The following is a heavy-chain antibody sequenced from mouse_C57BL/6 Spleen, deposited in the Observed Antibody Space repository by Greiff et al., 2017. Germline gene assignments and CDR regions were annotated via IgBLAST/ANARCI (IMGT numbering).Heavy chain of an antibody. J-gene: IGHJ2*01. V-gene: IGHV1-82*01. Sequence: QVQLQQSGPELVKPGASVKISCKASGYAFSSSWMNWVKQRPGKGLEWIGRIYPGDGDTNYNGKFKGKATLTADKSSSTAYMHLSSLTSEDSAVYFYARGEHFDYWGQGTTLTVSS. CDR2: IYPGDGDT. CDR3: ARGEHFDY. CDR1: GYAFSSSW.